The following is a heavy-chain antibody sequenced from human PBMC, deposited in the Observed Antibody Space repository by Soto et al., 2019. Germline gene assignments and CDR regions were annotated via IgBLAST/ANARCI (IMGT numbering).Heavy chain of an antibody. CDR3: ARVARSSSTGVNWFDX. Sequence: PSETMSLTCTVSGGSISSYYWSWIRQPPGKGLEWIGYIYYSGSTNYKPSLKSRVTISVDTSKNQFSLKLSSVTAADTAVYYCARVARSSSTGVNWFDXWGQGTLFPVS. D-gene: IGHD6-6*01. CDR1: GGSISSYY. J-gene: IGHJ5*02. V-gene: IGHV4-59*01. CDR2: IYYSGST.